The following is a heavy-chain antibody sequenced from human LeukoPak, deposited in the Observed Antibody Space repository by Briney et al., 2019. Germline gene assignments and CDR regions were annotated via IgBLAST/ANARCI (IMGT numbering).Heavy chain of an antibody. Sequence: ASVKVSCKASGYSLISFYLHWVRQAPGQGLEWVGVVKPSGVTSCVQKFQGRVTMTRDTSTSTVYLEVSSLTSEDTAIYYCVREEAGGTYDYWGQGTLVTVSS. CDR2: VKPSGVT. J-gene: IGHJ4*02. CDR1: GYSLISFY. V-gene: IGHV1-46*01. D-gene: IGHD1-14*01. CDR3: VREEAGGTYDY.